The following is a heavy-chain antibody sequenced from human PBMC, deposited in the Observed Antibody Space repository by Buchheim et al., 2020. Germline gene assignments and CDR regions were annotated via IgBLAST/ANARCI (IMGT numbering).Heavy chain of an antibody. Sequence: QVQLVESGGGVVQPGRSLRLSCAASGFTFSSYGMHWVRQAPGKGLEWVAVISYDGSNKYYADFVKGRFTTSRDNSKNTRYLQMNSLRAEDTAVYYCAKDVDSGSYFDYWGQGTL. V-gene: IGHV3-30*18. CDR2: ISYDGSNK. CDR1: GFTFSSYG. J-gene: IGHJ4*02. D-gene: IGHD1-26*01. CDR3: AKDVDSGSYFDY.